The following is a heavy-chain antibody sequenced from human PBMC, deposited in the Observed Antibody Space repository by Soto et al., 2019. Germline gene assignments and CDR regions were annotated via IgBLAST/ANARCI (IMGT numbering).Heavy chain of an antibody. D-gene: IGHD2-21*01. CDR1: GGSFNGHF. Sequence: PSETLSLTXAVYGGSFNGHFWSWIRQPPGKGLEWIGEINHSGSTNFNPSLKSRVTISVDTSKNQFSLKVNSLTAADTAVYYCARGISLIVEVQRDAPDKYYFDSWGQGTVVTVSS. CDR3: ARGISLIVEVQRDAPDKYYFDS. CDR2: INHSGST. V-gene: IGHV4-34*01. J-gene: IGHJ4*02.